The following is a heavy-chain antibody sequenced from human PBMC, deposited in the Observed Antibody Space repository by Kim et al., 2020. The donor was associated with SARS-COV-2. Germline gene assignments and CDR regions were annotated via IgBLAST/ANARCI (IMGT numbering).Heavy chain of an antibody. CDR3: ARDEGQQWLVRGRVLDP. Sequence: ASVMVSCKASGYTFTSYAMNWVRQAPGQGLEWMGWINTNTGNPTYAQGFTGRFVFSLDTSVSTAYLQISSLKAEDTAVYYCARDEGQQWLVRGRVLDPWGQGTLVTVSS. CDR1: GYTFTSYA. V-gene: IGHV7-4-1*02. D-gene: IGHD6-19*01. CDR2: INTNTGNP. J-gene: IGHJ5*02.